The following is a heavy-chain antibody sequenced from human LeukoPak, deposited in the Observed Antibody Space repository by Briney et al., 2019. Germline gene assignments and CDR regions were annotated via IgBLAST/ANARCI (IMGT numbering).Heavy chain of an antibody. CDR3: ASSNHTTVVTPGGYYFDY. CDR1: GGSMSNYF. Sequence: SETLSLTCTVSGGSMSNYFWSWIRQPPGKGLEWIGYIYHSGSTYYNPSLKSRVTISVDRSKNQFSLKLSSVTAADTAVYYCASSNHTTVVTPGGYYFDYWGQGTLVTVSS. D-gene: IGHD4-23*01. J-gene: IGHJ4*02. V-gene: IGHV4-59*12. CDR2: IYHSGST.